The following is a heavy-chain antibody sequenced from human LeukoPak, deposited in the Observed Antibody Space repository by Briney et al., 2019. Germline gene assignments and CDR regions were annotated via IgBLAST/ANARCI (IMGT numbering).Heavy chain of an antibody. CDR2: IIPIFGTA. J-gene: IGHJ3*02. D-gene: IGHD1-26*01. Sequence: SVKVSCKASGGTFRSYAISWVRQAPGQGLEWMGGIIPIFGTANYAQKFQGRVTITTDESTSTAYMELSSLRSEDTAVYYCARGIVGYDAFDIWGQGTMVTVSS. V-gene: IGHV1-69*05. CDR1: GGTFRSYA. CDR3: ARGIVGYDAFDI.